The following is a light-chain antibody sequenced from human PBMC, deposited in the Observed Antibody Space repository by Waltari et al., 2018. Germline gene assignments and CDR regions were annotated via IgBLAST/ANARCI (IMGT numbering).Light chain of an antibody. CDR3: ETGGHGTWV. CDR1: SGHSSNI. V-gene: IGLV4-69*01. J-gene: IGLJ3*02. CDR2: VNSDGSH. Sequence: QLVLTQSPSASASLGASVKLTCTLISGHSSNIIAWLQQQPGKGPRYLMQVNSDGSHRKGDEIPDRFSGSSSGAERYLTISSLQSEDEADYYCETGGHGTWVFGGGTKLTVL.